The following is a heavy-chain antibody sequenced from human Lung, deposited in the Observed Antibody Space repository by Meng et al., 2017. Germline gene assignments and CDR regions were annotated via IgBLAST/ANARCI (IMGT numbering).Heavy chain of an antibody. Sequence: QVQRQHGGAGLVQPPETLSLACVVSRGSFSHYYGSWIRQPPGKGLEWIGEINHSGSTNYNPSLESRATISVDTSQNNLSLKLSSVTAADSAVYYCARGPTTMAHDFDYWGQGTLVTVSS. D-gene: IGHD4-11*01. CDR2: INHSGST. J-gene: IGHJ4*02. V-gene: IGHV4-34*01. CDR3: ARGPTTMAHDFDY. CDR1: RGSFSHYY.